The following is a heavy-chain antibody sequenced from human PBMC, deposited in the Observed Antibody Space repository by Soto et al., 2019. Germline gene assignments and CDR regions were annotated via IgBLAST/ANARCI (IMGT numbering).Heavy chain of an antibody. Sequence: GGSLRLSCAASGFTFSSYAMIWVRQAPGKGLEWVSAISGSGGSTYYADSVKGRFTISRDNSKNTLYLQMNSLRAEDTAVYYCAKVEAVAGRLYYFDYWGQGTLVTVSS. CDR1: GFTFSSYA. V-gene: IGHV3-23*01. J-gene: IGHJ4*02. CDR2: ISGSGGST. CDR3: AKVEAVAGRLYYFDY. D-gene: IGHD6-19*01.